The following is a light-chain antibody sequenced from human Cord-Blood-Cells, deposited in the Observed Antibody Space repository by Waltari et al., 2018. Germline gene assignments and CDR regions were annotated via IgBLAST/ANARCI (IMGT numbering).Light chain of an antibody. CDR3: QQYDNLPIT. V-gene: IGKV1-33*01. CDR1: QDISNY. CDR2: DAS. J-gene: IGKJ5*01. Sequence: DIQMNQSPSSLSASVGDRVTITCKASQDISNYLNWYQQKPGKAPKLLIYDASNLETGVPSRFSGSGSGTDFTFTISSLQPEDIATYYCQQYDNLPITFGQGTRLEIK.